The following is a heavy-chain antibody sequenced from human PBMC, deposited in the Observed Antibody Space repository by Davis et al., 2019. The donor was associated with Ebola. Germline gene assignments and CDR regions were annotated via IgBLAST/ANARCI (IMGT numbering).Heavy chain of an antibody. V-gene: IGHV4-30-4*01. Sequence: PSETLSLTCTVSGGSISSGDYYWSWIRQPPGKGLEWIGYIYYSGSTYYNPSLKSRVTISVDTSKNQFSLKLSSVTAADTAVYYCARQRGYSGYDFDYWGQGTLVTVSS. CDR3: ARQRGYSGYDFDY. D-gene: IGHD5-12*01. J-gene: IGHJ4*02. CDR2: IYYSGST. CDR1: GGSISSGDYY.